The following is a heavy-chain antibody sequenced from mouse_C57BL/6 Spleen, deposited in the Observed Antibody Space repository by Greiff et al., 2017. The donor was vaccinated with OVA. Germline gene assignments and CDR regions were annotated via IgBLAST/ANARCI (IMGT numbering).Heavy chain of an antibody. CDR3: ARPNYGSSWYFDV. J-gene: IGHJ1*03. D-gene: IGHD1-1*01. CDR1: GFTFSDYG. V-gene: IGHV5-17*01. CDR2: ISSGSSTI. Sequence: EVNVVESGGGLVKPGGSLKLSCAASGFTFSDYGMHWVRQAPEKGLEWVAYISSGSSTIYYADTVKGRFTISRANAKNTLFLQMTSLRSEDTAMYYCARPNYGSSWYFDVWGTGTTVTVSS.